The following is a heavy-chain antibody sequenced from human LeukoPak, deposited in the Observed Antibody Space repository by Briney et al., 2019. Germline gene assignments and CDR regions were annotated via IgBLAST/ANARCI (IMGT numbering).Heavy chain of an antibody. V-gene: IGHV3-30*18. CDR3: AKDRGRYYDIPTYAFDI. Sequence: GRSLGLSCAASGFTFSSYGMHWVRQAPGKGLEWVAVISYDGSNKYYADSVKGRFTISRDNSKNTLYLQMNSLRAEDTAVYYCAKDRGRYYDIPTYAFDIWGQGTMVTVSS. J-gene: IGHJ3*02. D-gene: IGHD3-9*01. CDR2: ISYDGSNK. CDR1: GFTFSSYG.